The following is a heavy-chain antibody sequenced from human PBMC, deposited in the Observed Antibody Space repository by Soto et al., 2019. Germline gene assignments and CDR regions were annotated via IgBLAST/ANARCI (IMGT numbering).Heavy chain of an antibody. CDR1: GGTFSSYA. CDR2: IIPIFGTA. V-gene: IGHV1-69*12. J-gene: IGHJ5*02. D-gene: IGHD3-10*01. Sequence: QVQLVQSGAEVKKPGSSVKVSCKASGGTFSSYAISWVRQAPGQGLEWMGGIIPIFGTANYAQKFQGRVTITADEXXSTAYMELGSMRSEDTAVYYCARDSHYYGSGPFDPWGQGTLVTVSS. CDR3: ARDSHYYGSGPFDP.